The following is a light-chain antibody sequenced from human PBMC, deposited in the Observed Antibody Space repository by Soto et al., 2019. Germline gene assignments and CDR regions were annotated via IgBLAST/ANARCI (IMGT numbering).Light chain of an antibody. CDR1: SSNIGADYD. CDR3: QSFDSSLTGGV. CDR2: AVT. J-gene: IGLJ3*02. V-gene: IGLV1-40*01. Sequence: QSVLTQPPSVSGAPGQRATISCTGSSSNIGADYDVHWYQQLPGRAPKLLIAAVTSRPSGVPDRFSGSKSGTSAYLAITGLQADDEADYYCQSFDSSLTGGVFGGGTQLTVL.